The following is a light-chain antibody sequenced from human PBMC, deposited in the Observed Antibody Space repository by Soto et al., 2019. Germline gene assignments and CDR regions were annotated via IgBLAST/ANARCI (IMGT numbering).Light chain of an antibody. Sequence: EIVLTQSPATLSLSPGERVTVSCRASQAVSTSSFAWYQQKPSQAPRLLFYDAFSRATGVPDRFSVSGSGTAFTLTISRLEPEDFAVYFCQQYGDTPETCGQGTKLVIK. CDR3: QQYGDTPET. CDR2: DAF. CDR1: QAVSTSS. V-gene: IGKV3-20*01. J-gene: IGKJ2*01.